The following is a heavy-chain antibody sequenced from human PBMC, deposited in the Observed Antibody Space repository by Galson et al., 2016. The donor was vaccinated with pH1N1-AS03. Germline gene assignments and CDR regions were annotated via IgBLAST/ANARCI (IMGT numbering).Heavy chain of an antibody. V-gene: IGHV4-38-2*01. Sequence: SETLSLTCDMSGFSISSGYYWGWIRQPPGKGLEWIGSMYHSGTTFHNPSLKSRVTMSVDTSKNQFSLKLTSVTAADTAVYYCAKSLYLSGSFHSYFDLWGRGTLVIVSS. J-gene: IGHJ2*01. D-gene: IGHD3-10*01. CDR1: GFSISSGYY. CDR3: AKSLYLSGSFHSYFDL. CDR2: MYHSGTT.